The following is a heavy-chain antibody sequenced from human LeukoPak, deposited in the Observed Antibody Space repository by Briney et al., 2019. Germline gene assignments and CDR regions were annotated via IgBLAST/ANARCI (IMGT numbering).Heavy chain of an antibody. V-gene: IGHV3-66*01. CDR3: ARDRVQLWAFDY. CDR2: IYSGGST. CDR1: GFTFSSNY. Sequence: PGGSLRLSCAASGFTFSSNYMSWVRQAPGKGLEWVSVIYSGGSTYYADSVKGRFTISRDNSKNTLYLQMNSLRAEDTAVYYCARDRVQLWAFDYWGQGTLGTVSA. D-gene: IGHD5-18*01. J-gene: IGHJ4*02.